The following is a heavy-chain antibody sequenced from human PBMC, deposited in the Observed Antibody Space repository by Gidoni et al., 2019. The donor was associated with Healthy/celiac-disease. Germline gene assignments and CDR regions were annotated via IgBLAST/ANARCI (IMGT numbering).Heavy chain of an antibody. CDR2: IKQEGSEK. D-gene: IGHD1-26*01. Sequence: EVQLVESGGGLVQPGGSLRLSCAASAFPFSGYWMSLVRQAPGKGLALVANIKQEGSEKYYVDTVKGRFTISRDNDKNSLYLQMNSLRDEDTAVYYCARDAPVFGGSYYNYWGQGTLVTVSS. CDR3: ARDAPVFGGSYYNY. V-gene: IGHV3-7*01. J-gene: IGHJ4*02. CDR1: AFPFSGYW.